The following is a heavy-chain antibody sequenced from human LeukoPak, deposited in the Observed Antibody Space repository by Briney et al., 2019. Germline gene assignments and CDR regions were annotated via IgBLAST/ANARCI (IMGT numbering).Heavy chain of an antibody. Sequence: NSGGSLRLSCAASGFTYRSYRMNSVRQAPGKGLEWVSSISSSSSYIYYADSVKGRFTISRDNAKNSLYLRMNRLRAEDTAVYYGAGDQVSSSSTIAYWGQGTLVTVSS. CDR1: GFTYRSYR. CDR3: AGDQVSSSSTIAY. V-gene: IGHV3-21*01. D-gene: IGHD6-6*01. J-gene: IGHJ4*02. CDR2: ISSSSSYI.